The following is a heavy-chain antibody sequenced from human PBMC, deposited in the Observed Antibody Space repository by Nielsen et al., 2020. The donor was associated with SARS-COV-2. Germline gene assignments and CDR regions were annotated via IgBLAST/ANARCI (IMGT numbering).Heavy chain of an antibody. CDR1: GYTFTSYY. CDR2: INPSGGST. J-gene: IGHJ6*02. Sequence: ASVKVSCKASGYTFTSYYMHWVRQAPGQGLEWMGIINPSGGSTSYAQKFQGRVTMTRDTSTSTVYMELSSLRSEDTAVYYCARDDYSMVRGVMPYYYYGMDVWGQGTTVTVSS. V-gene: IGHV1-46*01. D-gene: IGHD3-10*01. CDR3: ARDDYSMVRGVMPYYYYGMDV.